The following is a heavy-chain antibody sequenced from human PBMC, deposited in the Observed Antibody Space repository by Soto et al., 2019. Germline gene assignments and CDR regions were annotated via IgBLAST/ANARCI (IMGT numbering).Heavy chain of an antibody. V-gene: IGHV4-61*01. D-gene: IGHD3-3*01. J-gene: IGHJ4*02. CDR3: ARGVFGVVIEYYFDY. CDR1: GGSVSSGSYY. Sequence: SETLSLTCTVSGGSVSSGSYYWSWIRQPPGKGLEWIGYIYYSGSTNYNPSLKSRVTISVDTSKNQFSLKLSSVTAADTAVYYCARGVFGVVIEYYFDYWGQGTLVTVSS. CDR2: IYYSGST.